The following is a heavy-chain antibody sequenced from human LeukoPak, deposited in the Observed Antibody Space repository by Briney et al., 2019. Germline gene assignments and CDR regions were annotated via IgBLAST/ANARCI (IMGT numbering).Heavy chain of an antibody. CDR3: TKDIGPCYYEGRFDQ. Sequence: PGGSLRLSCTGSGFRFGDYAMHWVRQVPGKGLEWVSGINWKSGKIGYADSVRGRFTISRDNAKNSLFLQMNSLRPEDMAFYYCTKDIGPCYYEGRFDQWGQGTLVTVSS. V-gene: IGHV3-9*03. CDR1: GFRFGDYA. CDR2: INWKSGKI. D-gene: IGHD3-22*01. J-gene: IGHJ4*02.